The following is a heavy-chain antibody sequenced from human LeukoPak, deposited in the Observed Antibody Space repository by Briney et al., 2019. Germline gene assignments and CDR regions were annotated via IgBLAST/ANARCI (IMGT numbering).Heavy chain of an antibody. CDR3: AKDLETINPTMD. CDR1: GFTFSSHA. CDR2: IGGSGKNT. Sequence: GGSLRLSCAASGFTFSSHAMSWVRQAPGTGLEWVSSIGGSGKNTFYADAVKGRFTISRDNSKDTLYLQMNSLRAEDTAVYYCAKDLETINPTMDWGQGTLVTVSS. D-gene: IGHD3-10*01. J-gene: IGHJ4*02. V-gene: IGHV3-23*01.